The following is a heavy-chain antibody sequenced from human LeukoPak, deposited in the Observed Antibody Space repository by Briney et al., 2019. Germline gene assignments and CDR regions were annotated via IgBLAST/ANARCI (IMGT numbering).Heavy chain of an antibody. CDR1: GYTFTSYD. D-gene: IGHD2-2*01. CDR2: INPSGGST. CDR3: AREGVVVPAPLGNWFDP. V-gene: IGHV1-46*01. Sequence: GASVKVSCKASGYTFTSYDINWVRQAPGQGLEWMGIINPSGGSTSYAQKFQGRVTMTRDTSTSTVYMELSSLRSEDTAVYYCAREGVVVPAPLGNWFDPWGQGTLVTVSS. J-gene: IGHJ5*02.